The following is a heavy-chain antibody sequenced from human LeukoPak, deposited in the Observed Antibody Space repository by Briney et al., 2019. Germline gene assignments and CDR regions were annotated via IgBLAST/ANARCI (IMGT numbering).Heavy chain of an antibody. J-gene: IGHJ4*02. CDR2: INPNSGGT. D-gene: IGHD1-26*01. V-gene: IGHV1-2*02. CDR1: GYTFTGYY. CDR3: ARGQWELLPTRPMYYFDY. Sequence: ASVKVSCKASGYTFTGYYMHWVRQAPGQGLEGMGWINPNSGGTNYAQKLQGRVTMTRDTSISTAYMELSRLRSDDTAVYYCARGQWELLPTRPMYYFDYWGQGTLVTVSS.